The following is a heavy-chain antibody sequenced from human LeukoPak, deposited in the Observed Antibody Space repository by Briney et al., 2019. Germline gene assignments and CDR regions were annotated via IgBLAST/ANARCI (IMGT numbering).Heavy chain of an antibody. CDR2: IYYRGST. Sequence: SETLSLTCTVSGGSISSDYWSWIRQPPGKGLEWIGYIYYRGSTNCNPSLKSRVTISVDTSKNQFSLKLSSVTAADTAVYYCARLSGYSSGHYYSDYWGQGTLVTVSS. CDR1: GGSISSDY. V-gene: IGHV4-59*01. J-gene: IGHJ4*02. CDR3: ARLSGYSSGHYYSDY. D-gene: IGHD3-22*01.